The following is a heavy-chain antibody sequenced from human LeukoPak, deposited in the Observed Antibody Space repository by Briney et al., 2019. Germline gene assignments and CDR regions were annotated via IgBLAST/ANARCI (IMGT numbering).Heavy chain of an antibody. V-gene: IGHV4-59*01. CDR3: ARSVEGYCSGTSCYYYYYYMDV. J-gene: IGHJ6*03. CDR1: GGSISSYY. CDR2: IYYSGST. D-gene: IGHD2-15*01. Sequence: SETLSLTCTVSGGSISSYYWSWIRQPPGKGLEWIGYIYYSGSTNYNPSLKSRVTISVDTSKNQFSLKLSSVTAADTAVYYCARSVEGYCSGTSCYYYYYYMDVWGKGTRSPSP.